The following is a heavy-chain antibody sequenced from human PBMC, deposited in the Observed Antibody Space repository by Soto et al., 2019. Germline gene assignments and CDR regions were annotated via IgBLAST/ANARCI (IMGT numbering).Heavy chain of an antibody. CDR3: ARTDKYNSQSSGWANRFDY. CDR1: GFIFSNYA. CDR2: FTSGGST. D-gene: IGHD6-19*01. V-gene: IGHV3-23*01. J-gene: IGHJ4*02. Sequence: EVQLLESGGDLVQPGGSLRLSCAASGFIFSNYAMTWVRQAPGKGPEWVSTFTSGGSTYYRDTVKGRFTISRDNSKNTLYLQMTSLRAEDTAVYYCARTDKYNSQSSGWANRFDYWGQGPLVTVSS.